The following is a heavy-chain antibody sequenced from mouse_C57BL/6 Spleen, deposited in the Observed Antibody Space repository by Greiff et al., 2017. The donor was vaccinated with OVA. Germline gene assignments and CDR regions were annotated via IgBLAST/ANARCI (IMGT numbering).Heavy chain of an antibody. D-gene: IGHD4-1*01. Sequence: EVQGVESGGGLVKPGGSLKLSCAASGFTFSSYAMSWVRQTPEKRLEWVATISDGGSYTYYPDNVKGRFTISRDNAKNNLYLQMSHLKSEDTAMYYCARDRTGTFFFAYWGQGTLVTVSA. CDR3: ARDRTGTFFFAY. J-gene: IGHJ3*01. CDR1: GFTFSSYA. V-gene: IGHV5-4*01. CDR2: ISDGGSYT.